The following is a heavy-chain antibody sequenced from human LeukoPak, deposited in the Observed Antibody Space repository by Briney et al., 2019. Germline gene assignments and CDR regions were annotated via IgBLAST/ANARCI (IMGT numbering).Heavy chain of an antibody. CDR3: ARVNGGYSGNNWFDP. D-gene: IGHD5-12*01. Sequence: SETLSLTCTVSGGSISSYYWSWIRQPPGKGLEWIRYIYYSGSTNYNPSPKSRVTISVDTSKNQFSLKLSSVTAADTAVYYCARVNGGYSGNNWFDPWGQGTLVTVSS. V-gene: IGHV4-59*01. CDR1: GGSISSYY. CDR2: IYYSGST. J-gene: IGHJ5*02.